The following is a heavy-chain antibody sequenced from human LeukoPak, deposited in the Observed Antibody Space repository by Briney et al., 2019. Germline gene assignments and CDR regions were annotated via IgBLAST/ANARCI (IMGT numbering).Heavy chain of an antibody. J-gene: IGHJ6*03. CDR2: INHSGST. Sequence: PSETLSLTCTVYGGSFSGYYWSWIRQSPGKGLEWIGEINHSGSTNYNPPLKSRVTISVDTSKNQFSLKMSSVTAADTAVYYCARVVEDYYGSGYMDVWGKGTTVTVSS. CDR1: GGSFSGYY. CDR3: ARVVEDYYGSGYMDV. D-gene: IGHD3-10*01. V-gene: IGHV4-34*01.